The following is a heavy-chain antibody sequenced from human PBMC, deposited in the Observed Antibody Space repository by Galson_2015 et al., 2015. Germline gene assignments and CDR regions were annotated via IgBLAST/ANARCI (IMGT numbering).Heavy chain of an antibody. CDR1: GGSISSYY. D-gene: IGHD4-23*01. Sequence: SETLSLTCTVSGGSISSYYWSWIRQPPGKGLEWIGYIYYSGSTNYNPSLKSRVTISVDTSKNQFSLKLSSVTAADTAVYYCARATVVTPRPLYYYYGMDVWGQGTTVTVSS. CDR3: ARATVVTPRPLYYYYGMDV. J-gene: IGHJ6*02. V-gene: IGHV4-59*01. CDR2: IYYSGST.